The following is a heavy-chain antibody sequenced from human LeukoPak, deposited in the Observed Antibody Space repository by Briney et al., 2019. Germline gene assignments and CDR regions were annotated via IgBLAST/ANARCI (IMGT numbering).Heavy chain of an antibody. CDR1: GDSVSVNSAS. CDR3: ARYSTSGNKFFFDY. CDR2: TYYRSKWNT. D-gene: IGHD6-13*01. V-gene: IGHV6-1*01. J-gene: IGHJ4*02. Sequence: SQTLSLTRTISGDSVSVNSASWNWIRQSPSRGLEWLGRTYYRSKWNTDYAVSVKSRITINPDTSNNQFSLQLNSVTPEDTAVYYCARYSTSGNKFFFDYWGQGTLVTVSS.